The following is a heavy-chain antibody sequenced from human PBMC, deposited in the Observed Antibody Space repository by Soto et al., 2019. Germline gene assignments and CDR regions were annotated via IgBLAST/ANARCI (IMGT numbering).Heavy chain of an antibody. Sequence: QLQLQESGPGLVKPSETLSLTYTVSGGSISSSSYYWGWIRQPPVKGLEWIGSIYFSGSTYYNPSLKSRVTISVDTSKNQFSLKLSSVTAADTAVYYCARQLASSWPPHYYYYYGMDVWGQGTTVTVSS. V-gene: IGHV4-39*01. D-gene: IGHD6-13*01. CDR2: IYFSGST. CDR3: ARQLASSWPPHYYYYYGMDV. J-gene: IGHJ6*02. CDR1: GGSISSSSYY.